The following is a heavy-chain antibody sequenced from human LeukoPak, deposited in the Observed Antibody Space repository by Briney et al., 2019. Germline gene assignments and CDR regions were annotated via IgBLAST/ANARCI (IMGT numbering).Heavy chain of an antibody. D-gene: IGHD5-12*01. CDR2: VYYSGTT. Sequence: SETLSLTCTVSGASISSSSYYWGWIRQPPGNGLEWIGSVYYSGTTYYNPSLKSRVTISEDTSKNQFSLKLSSVTAADAAVYYCASGGYSYYFDYWGQGALVTVSS. J-gene: IGHJ4*02. CDR1: GASISSSSYY. V-gene: IGHV4-39*01. CDR3: ASGGYSYYFDY.